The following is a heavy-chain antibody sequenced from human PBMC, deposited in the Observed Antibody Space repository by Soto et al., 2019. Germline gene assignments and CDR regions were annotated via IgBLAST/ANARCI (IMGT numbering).Heavy chain of an antibody. CDR2: IWYDGSNK. CDR1: GFTFSSYG. CDR3: ARDLNQIAVAGYFDY. J-gene: IGHJ4*02. D-gene: IGHD6-19*01. Sequence: QVQLVESGGGVVQPGRSLRLSCAASGFTFSSYGMHWVRQAPGKGLEWVAVIWYDGSNKYYADSVKGRFTISRDNSKNTLYLQMNSLRAEDTAVYYCARDLNQIAVAGYFDYWGQGTLVTVSS. V-gene: IGHV3-33*01.